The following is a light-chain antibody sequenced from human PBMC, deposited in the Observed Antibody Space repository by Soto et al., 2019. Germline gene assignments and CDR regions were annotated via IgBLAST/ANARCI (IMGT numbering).Light chain of an antibody. Sequence: EIVLTQSPGTLSLSQGERATLSCRASQSINSRYLAWYQQKPGQAPRLLIYGASSSATGIPDRFSGSGSGTDFTLNISRLEPADFAVYYCQQFGSSPGFTFGPGTKVDIK. J-gene: IGKJ3*01. CDR1: QSINSRY. CDR3: QQFGSSPGFT. CDR2: GAS. V-gene: IGKV3-20*01.